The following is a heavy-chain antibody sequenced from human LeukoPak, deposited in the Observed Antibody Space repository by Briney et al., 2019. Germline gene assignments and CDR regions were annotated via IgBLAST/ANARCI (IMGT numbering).Heavy chain of an antibody. CDR2: ISGSGDST. CDR3: TKWSGFGDD. CDR1: GFTFNSNS. D-gene: IGHD3-10*01. J-gene: IGHJ4*02. Sequence: GGSLRLSCAASGFTFNSNSMTWLRQTPGKGLEWVSGISGSGDSTFYADSVKGRFTISRDNSRNTLYLQMSSLRPEVTAVYYCTKWSGFGDDWGQGTLVTVSS. V-gene: IGHV3-23*01.